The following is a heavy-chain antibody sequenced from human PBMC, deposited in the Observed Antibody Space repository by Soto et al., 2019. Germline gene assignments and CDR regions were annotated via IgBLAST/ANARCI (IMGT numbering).Heavy chain of an antibody. V-gene: IGHV4-31*03. Sequence: QVQLQESGPGLVKPSQTLSLTCTVSGGSISSGGYYWSWIRQHPGKGLEWIGYIYYSGSTYYNPSLKSRVTISLVTSENQFALKLSSVTAADTAVYYCARDAPTTVGFDYWGQGTLVTVSS. D-gene: IGHD4-17*01. CDR3: ARDAPTTVGFDY. J-gene: IGHJ4*02. CDR1: GGSISSGGYY. CDR2: IYYSGST.